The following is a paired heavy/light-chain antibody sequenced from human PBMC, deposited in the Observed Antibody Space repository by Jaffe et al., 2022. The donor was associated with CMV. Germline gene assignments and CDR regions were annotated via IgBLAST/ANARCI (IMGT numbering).Heavy chain of an antibody. CDR1: GYTFTGYY. D-gene: IGHD7-27*01. CDR3: ARDRDNWGITY. V-gene: IGHV1-2*02. Sequence: QVQLVQSGAEVKQPGASVKVACKASGYTFTGYYMHWVRQAPGQGLEWMGWINANSGGANYAQKFQGRVTMTRDTSISTAYMEVNRLRADDTAVYYCARDRDNWGITYWGQGTLVTVSS. J-gene: IGHJ4*02. CDR2: INANSGGA.
Light chain of an antibody. CDR3: AAWDDSLNGVV. J-gene: IGLJ3*02. V-gene: IGLV1-44*01. Sequence: QSVLTQPPSASGTPGQRVTISCSGSSSNIGSKTVNWYQKLPGTAPKLLIHTNNQRPSGVPDRFSGSKSGTSASLAISGLQSEDEADYYCAAWDDSLNGVVFGGGTKLTVL. CDR2: TNN. CDR1: SSNIGSKT.